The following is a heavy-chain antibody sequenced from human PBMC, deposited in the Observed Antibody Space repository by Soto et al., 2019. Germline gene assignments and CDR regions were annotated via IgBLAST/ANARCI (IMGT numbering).Heavy chain of an antibody. CDR1: GGSFSDFA. CDR2: TIPMFAAT. J-gene: IGHJ4*02. D-gene: IGHD4-4*01. CDR3: ARGGIVAVPAALSSYDDYTNYRFDS. V-gene: IGHV1-69*01. Sequence: QVQLAQSGAEVRKPGSSVKVSCRASGGSFSDFAFSWVRQAPGQGLEWMGGTIPMFAATKYAQRFQGRITLNRDASTRTVYLALSSLTSDDSAVYYCARGGIVAVPAALSSYDDYTNYRFDSWGQGTLVSVSS.